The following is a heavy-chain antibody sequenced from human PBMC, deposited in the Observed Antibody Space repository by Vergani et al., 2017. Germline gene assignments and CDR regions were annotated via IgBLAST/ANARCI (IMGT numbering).Heavy chain of an antibody. V-gene: IGHV4-34*01. CDR1: GGSFSGYY. J-gene: IGHJ4*02. D-gene: IGHD6-13*01. CDR2: INHSGST. CDR3: ARGGSKVAAAGTTDY. Sequence: QVQLQQWGAGLLKPSETLSLTCAVYGGSFSGYYWSWIRQPPGKGLEWIGEINHSGSTNYNPSLKSRVTISVDTSKNQFSLKLSSVTAADPAVYYCARGGSKVAAAGTTDYWGQGTLVTVSS.